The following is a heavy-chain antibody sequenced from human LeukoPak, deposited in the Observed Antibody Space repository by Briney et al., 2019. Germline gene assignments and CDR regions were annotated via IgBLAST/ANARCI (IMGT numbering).Heavy chain of an antibody. CDR3: ARARTGYSRAYYFDS. CDR1: GGSISSSNW. V-gene: IGHV3-7*01. D-gene: IGHD2-15*01. Sequence: GTLSLTCAVSGGSISSSNWWSWVRQAPGKGLEWLANIKQDGSEKYYVDSVKGRFTIPRDNAKDSLYLQMNSLRAEDRAVYYCARARTGYSRAYYFDSWGQGTLVTVSS. CDR2: IKQDGSEK. J-gene: IGHJ4*02.